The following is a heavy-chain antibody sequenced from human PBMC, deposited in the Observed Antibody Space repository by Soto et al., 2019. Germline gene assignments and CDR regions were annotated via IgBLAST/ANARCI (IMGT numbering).Heavy chain of an antibody. CDR1: GGSISSGGYY. V-gene: IGHV4-31*03. CDR3: ARDKEGILDT. CDR2: IYYSGST. J-gene: IGHJ5*02. Sequence: SETLSPTCTXSGGSISSGGYYWSWIRQHPGKGLEWIGYIYYSGSTYYNPSLKSRVTISVDTSKNQFSLKLSSVTAADTAVYYCARDKEGILDTWGQGTLVTVSS. D-gene: IGHD3-9*01.